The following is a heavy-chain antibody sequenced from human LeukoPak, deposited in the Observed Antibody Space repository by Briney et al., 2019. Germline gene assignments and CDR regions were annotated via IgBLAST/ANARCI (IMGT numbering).Heavy chain of an antibody. J-gene: IGHJ4*02. CDR2: ISGSGGST. D-gene: IGHD3-22*01. CDR3: ARCYDSSALMLTY. V-gene: IGHV3-23*01. Sequence: GGSLRLSCAASGFTFSSYAMSWVRQAPGKGLEWVSSISGSGGSTYYADSVKGRFTISRDNSKNTLYLQMNSLRAEDTAVYYCARCYDSSALMLTYWGQGTLVTVSS. CDR1: GFTFSSYA.